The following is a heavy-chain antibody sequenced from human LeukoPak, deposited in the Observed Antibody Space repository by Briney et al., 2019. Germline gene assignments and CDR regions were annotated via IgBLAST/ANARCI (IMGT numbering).Heavy chain of an antibody. Sequence: GGSLRLSCAASGFTFSSYAVTWVRQAPGKGLEWVSVITGSGGTTYYADSVMGRFTISRDNSKNTLYLQMNSLRAEDTALYYCAKTSGYFDFWGQGTLVTVSS. CDR1: GFTFSSYA. V-gene: IGHV3-23*01. CDR3: AKTSGYFDF. J-gene: IGHJ4*02. CDR2: ITGSGGTT.